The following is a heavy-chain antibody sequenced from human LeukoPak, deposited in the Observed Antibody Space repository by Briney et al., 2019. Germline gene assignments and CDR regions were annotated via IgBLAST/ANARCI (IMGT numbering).Heavy chain of an antibody. V-gene: IGHV4-34*01. Sequence: PSETLSLTCAVYGGSFSGYYWSWIRQPPGAGLEWIGEINHSGSTNYNPSLKSRVTISVDTSKNQFSLKLSSVTAADTAVYYCARGHPMGYYDSSGYYYWGQGTLVTVSS. CDR3: ARGHPMGYYDSSGYYY. CDR1: GGSFSGYY. CDR2: INHSGST. J-gene: IGHJ4*02. D-gene: IGHD3-22*01.